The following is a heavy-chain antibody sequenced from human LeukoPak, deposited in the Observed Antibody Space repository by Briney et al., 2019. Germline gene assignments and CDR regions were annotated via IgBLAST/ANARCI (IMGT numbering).Heavy chain of an antibody. CDR2: ISGDGGRT. V-gene: IGHV3-23*01. J-gene: IGHJ4*02. D-gene: IGHD2-21*02. CDR1: GFTFSSYA. CDR3: AKEDNCGGDCGPDY. Sequence: GGSLRLSCAASGFTFSSYAMSWVRQAPGKGLEWVSGISGDGGRTIYTDSVKGRFTISRDNSKNTLYLQMNGLRAEDTAVYYCAKEDNCGGDCGPDYWGQGTLVTVSS.